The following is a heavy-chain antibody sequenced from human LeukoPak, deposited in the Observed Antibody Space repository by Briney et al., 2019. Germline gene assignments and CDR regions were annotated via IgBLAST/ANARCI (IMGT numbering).Heavy chain of an antibody. D-gene: IGHD6-19*01. CDR3: ATLSSSSVGY. CDR1: GLSFTDYY. J-gene: IGHJ4*02. CDR2: IGISGSPI. Sequence: GSLRLSCAASGLSFTDYYMSWIRQAPGKGLEWVSYIGISGSPIYYAASVKGRFTISRDNAKNSVYLQLNSLRAEDTAFYYCATLSSSSVGYWGQGTLVTVSS. V-gene: IGHV3-11*01.